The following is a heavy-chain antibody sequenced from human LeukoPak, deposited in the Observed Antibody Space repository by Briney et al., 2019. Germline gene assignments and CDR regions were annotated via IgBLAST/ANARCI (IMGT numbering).Heavy chain of an antibody. J-gene: IGHJ4*02. CDR1: GFTFGSYA. CDR2: ISSSSYI. Sequence: GGSLRLSCAASGFTFGSYAMSWVRQAPGKGLEWVSSISSSSYIYYADSVKGRFTISRDNAKNSLYLQMNSLRAEDTAVYYCASLGIAAAGTIDYWGQGTLVTVSS. V-gene: IGHV3-21*01. D-gene: IGHD6-13*01. CDR3: ASLGIAAAGTIDY.